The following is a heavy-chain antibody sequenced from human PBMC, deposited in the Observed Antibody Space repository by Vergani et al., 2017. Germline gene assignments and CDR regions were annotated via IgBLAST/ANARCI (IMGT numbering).Heavy chain of an antibody. CDR2: IYYSGST. Sequence: QVQLQESGPGLVKPSETLSLTCTVSGGSISSYYWSWIRQPPGKGLEWIGYIYYSGSTNYNPSLKSRVTISVDTSKNQFSLKLSSVTAADTAVDYCARPLGTGAFDIWGQGTMVTVSS. D-gene: IGHD3-10*01. J-gene: IGHJ3*02. V-gene: IGHV4-59*01. CDR3: ARPLGTGAFDI. CDR1: GGSISSYY.